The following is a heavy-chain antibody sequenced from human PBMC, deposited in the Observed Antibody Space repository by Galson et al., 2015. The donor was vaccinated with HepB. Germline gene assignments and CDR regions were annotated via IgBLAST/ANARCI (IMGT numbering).Heavy chain of an antibody. D-gene: IGHD5-24*01. V-gene: IGHV3-21*01. J-gene: IGHJ4*02. CDR2: ISSSSSYI. Sequence: SLRLSCAASGFTFSSYSMNWVRQAPGKGLEWVSSISSSSSYIYYADSVKGRFTISRDNAKNSLYLQMNSLRAEDTAVYYCAREEWLQLPRLFDYWGQGTLVTVSS. CDR3: AREEWLQLPRLFDY. CDR1: GFTFSSYS.